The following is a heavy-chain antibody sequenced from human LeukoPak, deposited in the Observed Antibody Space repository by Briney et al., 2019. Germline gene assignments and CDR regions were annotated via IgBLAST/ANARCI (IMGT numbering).Heavy chain of an antibody. CDR1: AFTFNTYW. V-gene: IGHV3-74*01. CDR2: INGDESST. D-gene: IGHD2-21*02. J-gene: IGHJ4*02. CDR3: ARDANHIVVVTARGPFDY. Sequence: GGSLRLSCAASAFTFNTYWMHWVRQVPGRGLEWVSRINGDESSTNYADSVKGRFTISRDNAKDTLYLHMNSLTAEDTAVYYCARDANHIVVVTARGPFDYWGQGTLVTVSS.